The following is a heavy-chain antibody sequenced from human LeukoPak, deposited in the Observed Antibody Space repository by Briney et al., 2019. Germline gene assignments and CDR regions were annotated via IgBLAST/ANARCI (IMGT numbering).Heavy chain of an antibody. D-gene: IGHD6-6*01. Sequence: GGSLRLSCAASGFTVSSNYMSWVRQAPGKGLEWVSVIYSGGSTYYADSVKGRSTISRDNSKNTLYLQMNSLRAEDTAVYYCARGVAARPIMLDYWGQGTLVTVSS. CDR2: IYSGGST. CDR1: GFTVSSNY. CDR3: ARGVAARPIMLDY. J-gene: IGHJ4*02. V-gene: IGHV3-53*01.